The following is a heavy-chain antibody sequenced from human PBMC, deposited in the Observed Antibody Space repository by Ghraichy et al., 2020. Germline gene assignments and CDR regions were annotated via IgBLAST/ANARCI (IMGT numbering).Heavy chain of an antibody. V-gene: IGHV4-59*08. CDR3: ARSYSSYEYWFDP. D-gene: IGHD4-11*01. Sequence: SKTLSLTCTVSGGFISSYYWSWIRQPPGKGLEWIGYIYYSGSTNYNPSLKSRVTISIDTSKNQFSLKLSSVTAADTAVYYCARSYSSYEYWFDPWGQGTLVTVSS. CDR1: GGFISSYY. J-gene: IGHJ5*02. CDR2: IYYSGST.